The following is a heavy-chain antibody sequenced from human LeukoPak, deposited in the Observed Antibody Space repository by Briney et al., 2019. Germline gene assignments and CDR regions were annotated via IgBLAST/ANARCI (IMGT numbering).Heavy chain of an antibody. V-gene: IGHV4-39*07. CDR2: IYYSGST. D-gene: IGHD1-7*01. J-gene: IGHJ3*02. CDR3: AREVQDWNFSDAFDI. CDR1: GGSISSSSYY. Sequence: PSETLSLTCTVSGGSISSSSYYWGWIRQPPGKGLEWIGSIYYSGSTYYNPSLKSRVTISVDTSKNQFSLKLSSVTAADTAVYYCAREVQDWNFSDAFDIWGQGTMVTVSS.